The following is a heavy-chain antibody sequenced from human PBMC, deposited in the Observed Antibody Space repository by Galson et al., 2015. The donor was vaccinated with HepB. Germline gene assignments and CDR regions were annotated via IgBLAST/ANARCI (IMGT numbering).Heavy chain of an antibody. D-gene: IGHD4-11*01. V-gene: IGHV1-69*04. CDR1: GGTFSPYA. J-gene: IGHJ5*02. Sequence: SVKVSCKASGGTFSPYAFSWVRQAPGQGLEWMGRIIPFLGIANYAQKLQGRVTITADKSTSTAYMELSSLRSDDTAVYYCARDDYSNDEGWFDPLVQGTLGTVSS. CDR3: ARDDYSNDEGWFDP. CDR2: IIPFLGIA.